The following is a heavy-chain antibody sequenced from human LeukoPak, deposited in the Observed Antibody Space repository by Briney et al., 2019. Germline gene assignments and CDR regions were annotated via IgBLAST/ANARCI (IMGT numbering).Heavy chain of an antibody. V-gene: IGHV3-23*01. Sequence: QPGGTLRLSCAASGFTFSSYGWSWVRQAPGKGLEWVSAISGSGGSSYYADSVKGRFTISRDKSKNTLYLQMNSPSAEDTAVYCCEKDHYDIVTGYPQGGFDYWGQGTLVTVSS. CDR2: ISGSGGSS. J-gene: IGHJ4*02. D-gene: IGHD3-9*01. CDR1: GFTFSSYG. CDR3: EKDHYDIVTGYPQGGFDY.